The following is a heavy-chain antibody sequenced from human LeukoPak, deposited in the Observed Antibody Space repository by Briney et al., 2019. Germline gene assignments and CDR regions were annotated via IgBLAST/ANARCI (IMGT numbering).Heavy chain of an antibody. J-gene: IGHJ4*02. D-gene: IGHD2-8*02. CDR2: IKEDGNEK. CDR3: AKYRTGGALDY. Sequence: SGGSLRLSCAASGFTFSSYWMSWVRQAPGKELEWVANIKEDGNEKYYVDSVKGRFTISRDNAKNSLYLQMNSLRVEDTAVYYCAKYRTGGALDYWGQGTLVTVSS. CDR1: GFTFSSYW. V-gene: IGHV3-7*01.